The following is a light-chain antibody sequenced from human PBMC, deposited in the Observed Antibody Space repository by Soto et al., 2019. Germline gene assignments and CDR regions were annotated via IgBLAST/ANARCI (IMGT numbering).Light chain of an antibody. CDR1: TGAVTSGHY. Sequence: QAVVTQDPSLTVSPGGTVTLTCGSSTGAVTSGHYPYWFQQKPGQAPRTLIYDTSNKHSWTPARFSGSLLGGKAALTLSGAQPEDEAEYYCLLSYRRVSGTGTKVTVL. CDR2: DTS. J-gene: IGLJ1*01. V-gene: IGLV7-46*01. CDR3: LLSYRRV.